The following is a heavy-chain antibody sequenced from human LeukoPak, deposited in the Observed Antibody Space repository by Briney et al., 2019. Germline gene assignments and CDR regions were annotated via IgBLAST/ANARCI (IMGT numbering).Heavy chain of an antibody. J-gene: IGHJ4*02. CDR2: ISSSSSYI. Sequence: GGSLRLSCAASGFTFSSYSMNWVRQAPGKGLEGVSSISSSSSYIYYADSVKGRFTISRDNAKNSLYLQMNSLRAEDTAVYYCARDHPLRFSDSWGQGTLVTVSS. CDR1: GFTFSSYS. CDR3: ARDHPLRFSDS. D-gene: IGHD3-3*01. V-gene: IGHV3-21*01.